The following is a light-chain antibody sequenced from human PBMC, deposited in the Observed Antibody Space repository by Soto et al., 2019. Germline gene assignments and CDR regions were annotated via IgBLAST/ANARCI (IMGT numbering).Light chain of an antibody. CDR3: QQYGGSPQT. CDR2: RAS. CDR1: QSVSNNY. Sequence: EIVLTQSPGTLSLSPGERATLSCRASQSVSNNYLAWYQQKPGQAPRLLIYRASSRATGIPDRFSGSVSGTDFTLTISRLEPEDFAVYYCQQYGGSPQTFGQETKVEIK. J-gene: IGKJ1*01. V-gene: IGKV3-20*01.